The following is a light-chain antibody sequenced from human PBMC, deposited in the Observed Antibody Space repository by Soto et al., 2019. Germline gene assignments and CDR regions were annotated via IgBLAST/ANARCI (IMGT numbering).Light chain of an antibody. CDR2: AAS. Sequence: DIQMTQSPSSLSASVGDRVTITCRASQSISSYLNWYQQKQGKAPKLLIYAASSLNSGAPSRVSGSGSGTDFTLTISSLQPEDFASYYCQQSYSTPSFGRGTKLEIK. J-gene: IGKJ2*01. V-gene: IGKV1-39*01. CDR1: QSISSY. CDR3: QQSYSTPS.